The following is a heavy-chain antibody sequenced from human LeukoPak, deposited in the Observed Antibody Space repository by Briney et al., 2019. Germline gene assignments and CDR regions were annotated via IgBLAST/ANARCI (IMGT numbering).Heavy chain of an antibody. CDR1: GFTFSSYR. CDR2: LNREGSER. J-gene: IGHJ4*02. D-gene: IGHD3-10*01. Sequence: PGGSLRLSCGASGFTFSSYRMSWVRQTPGKGLEWVAHLNREGSERYYVESVKGRFTISRENAKNSLYLQMNSLRAEDTAVYYCAKCGSGSNFDYWGQGILVTVSS. CDR3: AKCGSGSNFDY. V-gene: IGHV3-7*02.